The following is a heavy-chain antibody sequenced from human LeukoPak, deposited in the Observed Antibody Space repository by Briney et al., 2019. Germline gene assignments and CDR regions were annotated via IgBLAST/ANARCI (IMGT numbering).Heavy chain of an antibody. CDR1: GYSISSGYY. Sequence: PSETLSLTCAVSGYSISSGYYWGWIRQPPGKGLEWIGSIYHSGSTYYNPSLKSRVTISVDTSKNQFSLKLSSVTAADTAVYYCARQDPELYSSSYYFQHWGQGTLVTVSP. CDR3: ARQDPELYSSSYYFQH. D-gene: IGHD6-6*01. V-gene: IGHV4-38-2*01. CDR2: IYHSGST. J-gene: IGHJ1*01.